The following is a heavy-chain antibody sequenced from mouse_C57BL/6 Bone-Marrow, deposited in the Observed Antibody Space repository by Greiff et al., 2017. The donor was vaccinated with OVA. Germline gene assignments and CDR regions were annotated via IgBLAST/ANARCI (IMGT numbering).Heavy chain of an antibody. CDR3: ARENYGSYYAMDY. Sequence: QVQLKQSGPELVKPGASVKLSCKASGYTFTSYDINWVKQRPGQGLEWIGWIYPRDGSTKYNEKFKGKATLTVDTSSSTAYMELHSLTSEDSAVYFCARENYGSYYAMDYWGQGTSVTVSS. CDR2: IYPRDGST. CDR1: GYTFTSYD. D-gene: IGHD1-1*01. J-gene: IGHJ4*01. V-gene: IGHV1-85*01.